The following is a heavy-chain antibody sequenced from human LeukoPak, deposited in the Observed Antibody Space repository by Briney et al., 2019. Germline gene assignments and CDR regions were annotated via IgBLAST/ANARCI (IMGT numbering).Heavy chain of an antibody. CDR3: ARRVRGVIRYYYYMDV. J-gene: IGHJ6*03. D-gene: IGHD3-10*01. CDR1: GYTFTGYY. V-gene: IGHV1-2*02. Sequence: ASVKVSCKASGYTFTGYYMHWVRQAPGQGLEWMGWINPNSGGTNYAQKFQGRVTMTRDTSISTAYMELSRLGSDDTAVYYCARRVRGVIRYYYYMDVWGKGTTVTVSS. CDR2: INPNSGGT.